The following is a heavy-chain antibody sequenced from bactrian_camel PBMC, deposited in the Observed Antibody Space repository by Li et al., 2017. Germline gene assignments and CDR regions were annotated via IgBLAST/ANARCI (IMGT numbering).Heavy chain of an antibody. CDR2: IDSDGST. CDR1: GPLYNYYL. V-gene: IGHV3S53*01. J-gene: IGHJ6*01. CDR3: AVDKSIGAVAVRATPYFAF. Sequence: VQLVESGGGSVQPGGSLRLSCVPSGPLYNYYLMGWFRQAPGKEREGVATIDSDGSTSYADSVKGRFTISKDNAKNTLYLQMDNLKPEDTAMYYCAVDKSIGAVAVRATPYFAFRGRGTQVTVS. D-gene: IGHD1*01.